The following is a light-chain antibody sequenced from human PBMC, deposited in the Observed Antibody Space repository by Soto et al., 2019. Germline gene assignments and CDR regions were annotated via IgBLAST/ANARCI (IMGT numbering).Light chain of an antibody. CDR1: QDISNY. Sequence: DIQMTQSPSSLSASVGDRVTITCQASQDISNYLNWYQQKPWKAPKLLIYDASNLETGVPSRFSGSGSGTDFTFTISSLQPEDIATYYCQQYDNLHQTVGGGTKVEI. CDR3: QQYDNLHQT. J-gene: IGKJ4*01. CDR2: DAS. V-gene: IGKV1-33*01.